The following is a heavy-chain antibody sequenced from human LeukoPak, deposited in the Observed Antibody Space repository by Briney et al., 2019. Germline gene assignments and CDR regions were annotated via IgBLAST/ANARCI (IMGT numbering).Heavy chain of an antibody. D-gene: IGHD4-17*01. V-gene: IGHV3-21*01. J-gene: IGHJ5*02. CDR3: ARYDGDYGFVGLDP. CDR2: ISSSSSYI. Sequence: PGGSLRLSCAASGFTFSSYSMNWVRQAPGKGLEWVSSISSSSSYIYYADSVKGRFTISRDNAKNSLYLQMNSLRAEDTAVYYCARYDGDYGFVGLDPWGQGTLVTVSS. CDR1: GFTFSSYS.